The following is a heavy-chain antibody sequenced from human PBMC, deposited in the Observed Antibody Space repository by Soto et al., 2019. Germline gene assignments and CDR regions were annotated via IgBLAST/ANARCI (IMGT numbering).Heavy chain of an antibody. CDR1: GYDFTNYG. Sequence: ASVKVSCKASGYDFTNYGISWVRQAPGQGLQWMGWISGYNGNTHDAQKFQDRVTMTTDTSTTTAYLEVRSLRSDDTAVYYCARDIVVGTPAKPLHFYPYDGMDVWGQGTTVTVSS. CDR2: ISGYNGNT. CDR3: ARDIVVGTPAKPLHFYPYDGMDV. V-gene: IGHV1-18*04. D-gene: IGHD2-2*02. J-gene: IGHJ6*02.